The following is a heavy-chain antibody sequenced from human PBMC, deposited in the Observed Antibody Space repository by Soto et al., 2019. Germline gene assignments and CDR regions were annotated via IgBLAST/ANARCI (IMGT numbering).Heavy chain of an antibody. V-gene: IGHV4-59*01. CDR1: GGSISSYY. J-gene: IGHJ5*02. D-gene: IGHD6-25*01. CDR2: IYYSGST. Sequence: QVQLQESGPGLVKPSETLSLTCTVSGGSISSYYWSWIRQPPGKGLEWIGYIYYSGSTNYNPSLKSRATISVDTSKNQFSLTLSSVTAADTAVYYCARPHGGSSGWDNWFDPWGQGTLVTVSS. CDR3: ARPHGGSSGWDNWFDP.